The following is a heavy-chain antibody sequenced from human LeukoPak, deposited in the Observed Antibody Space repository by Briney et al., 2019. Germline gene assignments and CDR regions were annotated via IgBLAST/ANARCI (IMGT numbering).Heavy chain of an antibody. V-gene: IGHV4-39*07. D-gene: IGHD6-13*01. Sequence: SETLSLTCTVSGGSISSSSYYWGWIRQPPGKGLEWIGSIYYSGSTYYNPSLKSRVTISVDTSKNQFSLKLSSVTAADTAVYYCARGPFLSIAAAGGWFDPWGQGTLVTVSS. CDR2: IYYSGST. J-gene: IGHJ5*02. CDR3: ARGPFLSIAAAGGWFDP. CDR1: GGSISSSSYY.